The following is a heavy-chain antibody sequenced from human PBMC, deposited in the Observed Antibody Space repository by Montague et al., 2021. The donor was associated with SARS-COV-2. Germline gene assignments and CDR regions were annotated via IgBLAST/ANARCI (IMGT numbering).Heavy chain of an antibody. J-gene: IGHJ4*02. CDR2: IYFSGSH. Sequence: SETLSLTCTVSGPSTSRGYSYWSWIRLPVGKGLEWIGRIYFSGSHNYNPSLESRVVLSVDTSRNQFSMKMTSVTAADTAMYYCARGVDTGVVTVTGGFDSWGQGTLVTVSS. V-gene: IGHV4-61*10. CDR3: ARGVDTGVVTVTGGFDS. D-gene: IGHD5-18*01. CDR1: GPSTSRGYSY.